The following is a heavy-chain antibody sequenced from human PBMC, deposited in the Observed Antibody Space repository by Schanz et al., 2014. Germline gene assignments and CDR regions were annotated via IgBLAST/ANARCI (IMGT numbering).Heavy chain of an antibody. CDR2: IATSSSTR. CDR1: GFDFNSYS. V-gene: IGHV3-48*01. Sequence: EVRLVESGGGLVQPGGSLRLSCEASGFDFNSYSMNWVRQVPGKGLEWLSYIATSSSTRHYADSVKGRVTISRDNSKNTLYLHMNSLRAEDTAVYYCAKARRKSNCSGGRCFHYSYYGMDVWGQGTTVTVSS. J-gene: IGHJ6*02. D-gene: IGHD2-15*01. CDR3: AKARRKSNCSGGRCFHYSYYGMDV.